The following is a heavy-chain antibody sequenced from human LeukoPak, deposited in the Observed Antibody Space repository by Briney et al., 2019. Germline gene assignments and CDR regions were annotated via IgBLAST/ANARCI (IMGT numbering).Heavy chain of an antibody. Sequence: GASVKVSCKASGGTFSSYAISWVRQAPGQGLEWMGRIIPILGIANYAQKFQGRVTITADKSTSTAYMELSSLRSEDTAVYYCARAPGIAAGDAFDIWGQGTLVTVSS. J-gene: IGHJ3*02. CDR1: GGTFSSYA. D-gene: IGHD6-13*01. CDR2: IIPILGIA. V-gene: IGHV1-69*04. CDR3: ARAPGIAAGDAFDI.